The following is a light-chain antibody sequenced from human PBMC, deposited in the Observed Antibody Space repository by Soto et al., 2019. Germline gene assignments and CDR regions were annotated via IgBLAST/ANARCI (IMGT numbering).Light chain of an antibody. CDR1: QSVSSY. CDR3: QQRSYWLT. CDR2: DAS. J-gene: IGKJ4*02. V-gene: IGKV3-11*01. Sequence: EIVLPQSPATLSLSPGERATLSCRASQSVSSYLAWYQQQPGQAPRLLIYDASNRAPGIPDRFSGSGSGTDCTLTIGRLEPEDCAVSYCQQRSYWLTCDGGTKVEIK.